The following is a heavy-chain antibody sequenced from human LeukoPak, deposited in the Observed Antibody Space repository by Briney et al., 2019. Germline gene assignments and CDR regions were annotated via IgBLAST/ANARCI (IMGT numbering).Heavy chain of an antibody. D-gene: IGHD6-13*01. Sequence: ASVKVSCKASGGTFSSYAISWVRQAPGQGLEWMGGIIPIFGTANYAQKFQGRVTITADESTSTAYMELSSLRSEDTAVYYCATPWSSWREYYFDYWGQGTLVTVSS. J-gene: IGHJ4*02. CDR2: IIPIFGTA. CDR3: ATPWSSWREYYFDY. CDR1: GGTFSSYA. V-gene: IGHV1-69*13.